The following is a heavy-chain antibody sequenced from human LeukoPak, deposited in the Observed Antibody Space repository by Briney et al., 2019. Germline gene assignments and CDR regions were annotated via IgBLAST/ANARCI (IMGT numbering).Heavy chain of an antibody. D-gene: IGHD5-12*01. CDR3: AREGRQWLRSAESHFDY. CDR2: INPSGGST. CDR1: GYTFTSYY. Sequence: ASVKVSCKASGYTFTSYYMHWVRQAPGQGLEWMGIINPSGGSTSYAQKFQGRVTMTRDTSTSTVYMELSSLRSEDTAVYYCAREGRQWLRSAESHFDYWGQETLVTVSS. J-gene: IGHJ4*02. V-gene: IGHV1-46*01.